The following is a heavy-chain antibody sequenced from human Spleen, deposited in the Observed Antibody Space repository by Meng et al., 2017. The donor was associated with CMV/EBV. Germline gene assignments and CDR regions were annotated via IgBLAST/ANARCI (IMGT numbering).Heavy chain of an antibody. CDR1: GGSFSGYY. D-gene: IGHD2-2*01. V-gene: IGHV4-34*01. CDR3: ARGLVVFNWFDP. CDR2: INHSGST. J-gene: IGHJ5*02. Sequence: CAVYGGSFSGYYWSWIRQPPGKGLEWIGEINHSGSTNYNPSLKSRVTISVDTSKNQFSLKLSSVTAADTAVYYCARGLVVFNWFDPWGQGTLVTVSS.